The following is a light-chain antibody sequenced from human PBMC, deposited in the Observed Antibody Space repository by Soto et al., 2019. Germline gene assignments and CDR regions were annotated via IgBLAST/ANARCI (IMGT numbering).Light chain of an antibody. Sequence: QSALTQPASVSGSPGQPITISCTGTSSDVGGYDLVSWYQRHPGKAPKLIIYDVSKRPSGVPDRFSGSKSGNTASLTISGLQAEEEADYYCCSYAGLYVVFGGGTKLTVL. CDR2: DVS. CDR3: CSYAGLYVV. CDR1: SSDVGGYDL. V-gene: IGLV2-23*02. J-gene: IGLJ2*01.